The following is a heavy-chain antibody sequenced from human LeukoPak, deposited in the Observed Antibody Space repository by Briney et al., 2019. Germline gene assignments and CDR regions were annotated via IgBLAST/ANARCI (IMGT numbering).Heavy chain of an antibody. CDR1: GGSISSGGYS. J-gene: IGHJ5*02. CDR3: ARDERRGWFDP. Sequence: PSQTLSLTCAVSGGSISSGGYSWSWIRQPPGKGLEWIGYIYHSGSTYYNPSLKSRVTISVDRSKSQFSLKLSSVTAADTAVYYCARDERRGWFDPWGQGTLVTVSS. V-gene: IGHV4-30-2*01. CDR2: IYHSGST.